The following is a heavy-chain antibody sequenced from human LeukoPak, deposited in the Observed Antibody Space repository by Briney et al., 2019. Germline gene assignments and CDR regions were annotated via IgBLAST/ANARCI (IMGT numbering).Heavy chain of an antibody. CDR1: GYTFTGYY. CDR3: ARGAPYSSSWSDAFDI. CDR2: INAGNGNT. J-gene: IGHJ3*02. V-gene: IGHV1-3*01. Sequence: ASVKVSCKASGYTFTGYYMHWVRQAPGQRLEWMGWINAGNGNTKYSQKFQGRVTITRDTSASTAYMELSSLRSEDTAVYYCARGAPYSSSWSDAFDIWGQGTMVTVSS. D-gene: IGHD6-13*01.